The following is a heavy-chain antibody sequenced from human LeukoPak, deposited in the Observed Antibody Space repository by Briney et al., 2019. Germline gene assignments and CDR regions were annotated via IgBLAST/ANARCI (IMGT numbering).Heavy chain of an antibody. CDR1: GFTFSSYG. CDR2: IRYDGSNK. V-gene: IGHV3-30*02. J-gene: IGHJ4*02. CDR3: ARVAHSWSSSWFDY. D-gene: IGHD6-13*01. Sequence: RGSLRLSCAASGFTFSSYGMHWVRQAPGKGLEWVAFIRYDGSNKYYADSVKGRFTISRVNSNNTLYLQMNSLRAEDTAVYYCARVAHSWSSSWFDYWGQGTLVTVSS.